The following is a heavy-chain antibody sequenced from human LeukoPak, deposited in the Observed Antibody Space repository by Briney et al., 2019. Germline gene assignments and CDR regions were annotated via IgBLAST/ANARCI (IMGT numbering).Heavy chain of an antibody. CDR3: ARSIVVVTAVSHFDY. V-gene: IGHV1-18*01. CDR2: ISAYNGNT. Sequence: GASVKVSCKASGYTFTSYGISWARQAPGQGLEWMGWISAYNGNTNYAQKLQGRVTMTTDTSTSTAYMELRSLRSDDTAVYYCARSIVVVTAVSHFDYWGQGTLVTVSS. D-gene: IGHD2-21*02. CDR1: GYTFTSYG. J-gene: IGHJ4*02.